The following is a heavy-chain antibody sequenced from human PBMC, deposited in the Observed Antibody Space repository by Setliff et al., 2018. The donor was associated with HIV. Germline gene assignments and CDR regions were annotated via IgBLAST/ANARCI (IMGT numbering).Heavy chain of an antibody. D-gene: IGHD2-2*01. V-gene: IGHV1-2*02. Sequence: ASVKVSCKASGYTFTGYYMHWVRQAPGQGLEWMGWINPHSGGTKYAQKFQGRVTMTRDTSISTAYMELSRLRSDDTAVYYCARVDCSSTRCYAFDIWGQGTMVTVSS. J-gene: IGHJ3*02. CDR2: INPHSGGT. CDR1: GYTFTGYY. CDR3: ARVDCSSTRCYAFDI.